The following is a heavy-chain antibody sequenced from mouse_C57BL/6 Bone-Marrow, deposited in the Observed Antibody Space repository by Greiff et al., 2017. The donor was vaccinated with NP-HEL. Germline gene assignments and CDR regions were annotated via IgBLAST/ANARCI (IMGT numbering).Heavy chain of an antibody. Sequence: VKLQQPGAELVKPGASVKLSCKASGYTFTSYWMQWVKQRPGQGLEWIGEIDPSDSYTNYNQKFKGKATLTVDTSSSTAYMQLSSLTSEDSAVYYCARSLWDYYAMDYWGQGTSVTVSS. D-gene: IGHD4-1*01. CDR2: IDPSDSYT. CDR1: GYTFTSYW. J-gene: IGHJ4*01. CDR3: ARSLWDYYAMDY. V-gene: IGHV1-50*01.